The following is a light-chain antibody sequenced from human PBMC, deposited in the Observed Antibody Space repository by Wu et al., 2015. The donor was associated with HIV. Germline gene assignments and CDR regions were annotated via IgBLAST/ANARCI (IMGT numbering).Light chain of an antibody. CDR1: QSVSSSY. Sequence: EIVLTQSPGTLSLSPGERATLSCRASQSVSSSYLAWYQQKPGQAPRLLIYDVSARATGIPARFSGSGSGTEFTLTISSLQSEDFAVYYCQQYNNWRLTFGQGTKVELK. CDR3: QQYNNWRLT. CDR2: DVS. V-gene: IGKV3-15*01. J-gene: IGKJ1*01.